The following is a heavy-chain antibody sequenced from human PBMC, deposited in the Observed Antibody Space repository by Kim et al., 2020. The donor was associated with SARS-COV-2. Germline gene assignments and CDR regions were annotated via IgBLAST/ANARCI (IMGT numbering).Heavy chain of an antibody. V-gene: IGHV3-30*04. J-gene: IGHJ4*02. CDR3: ASVSIAAPGY. CDR2: ISYDGSNK. Sequence: GGSLRLSCAASGFTFSSYAMHWVRQAPGKGLEWVAVISYDGSNKYYADSVKGRFTISRDNSKNTLYLQMNSLRAEDTAVYYCASVSIAAPGYWGQGTLVTVSS. CDR1: GFTFSSYA. D-gene: IGHD6-6*01.